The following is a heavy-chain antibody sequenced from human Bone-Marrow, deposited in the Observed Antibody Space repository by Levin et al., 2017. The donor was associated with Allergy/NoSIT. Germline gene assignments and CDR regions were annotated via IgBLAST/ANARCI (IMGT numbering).Heavy chain of an antibody. CDR2: IYNSGRT. D-gene: IGHD1-26*01. Sequence: SPTLSLPCTVSWASISSADYYWTWIRQPPGKGLEFIGYIYNSGRTHYNPSFKSRVSISVYTSKNQFSLRLTSVTAADTAVYYCAKGGVGATSIDYWGQGTLVTVSS. J-gene: IGHJ4*02. V-gene: IGHV4-30-4*01. CDR3: AKGGVGATSIDY. CDR1: WASISSADYY.